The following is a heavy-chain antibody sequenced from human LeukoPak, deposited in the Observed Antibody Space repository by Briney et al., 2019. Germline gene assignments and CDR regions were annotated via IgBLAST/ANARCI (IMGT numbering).Heavy chain of an antibody. CDR1: GFTFSGFA. CDR3: AKMKGHPPPKYHMDV. CDR2: ISGSGDNT. D-gene: IGHD1-14*01. V-gene: IGHV3-23*01. J-gene: IGHJ6*01. Sequence: GGSLRLSCAASGFTFSGFAMSWVRRTPGKGLEWVSGISGSGDNTLYADSVKGRFTISRDNSKNTLYLEMNSLRAEDTAIYYCAKMKGHPPPKYHMDVWGQGTTVTVSS.